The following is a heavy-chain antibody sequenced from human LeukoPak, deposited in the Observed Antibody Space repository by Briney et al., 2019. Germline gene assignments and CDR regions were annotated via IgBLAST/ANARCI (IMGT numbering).Heavy chain of an antibody. CDR2: ISGSGGST. D-gene: IGHD3-10*01. CDR1: GFTFSSYG. Sequence: PGGSLRLSCAASGFTFSSYGMSWVRQAPGKGLEWVSAISGSGGSTYYADSVKGRFTISRDNAKNSLYLQMNSLRAEDTAVYYCARDPDYYGSGSYERGDYWGQGTLVTVSS. CDR3: ARDPDYYGSGSYERGDY. J-gene: IGHJ4*02. V-gene: IGHV3-23*01.